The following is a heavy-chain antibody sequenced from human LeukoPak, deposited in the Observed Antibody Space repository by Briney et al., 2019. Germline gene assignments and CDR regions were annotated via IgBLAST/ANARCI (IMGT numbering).Heavy chain of an antibody. CDR2: TWYDGSNK. J-gene: IGHJ4*02. D-gene: IGHD3-10*01. CDR3: ARDILWFGESSPDY. Sequence: PGGSLRLSCAASGFTFSSYGMHWVRQAPGKGLEWVAVTWYDGSNKYYADSVKGRFTISRDNSRNTLYLQMNSLRAEDTAVYYCARDILWFGESSPDYWGQGTLVTVSS. CDR1: GFTFSSYG. V-gene: IGHV3-33*01.